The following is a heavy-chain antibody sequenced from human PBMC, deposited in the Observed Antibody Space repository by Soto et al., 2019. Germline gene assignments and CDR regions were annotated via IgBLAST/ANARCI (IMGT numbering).Heavy chain of an antibody. Sequence: GGSLRLSCAASGFTFSSYAMHWVRQAPGKGLEWVAVISYDGSNKYYADSVKGRFTISRDNSKNTLYLQMNSLRAEDTAVYYCARNSGQPYWGQGTLVTVSS. CDR1: GFTFSSYA. CDR3: ARNSGQPY. J-gene: IGHJ4*02. D-gene: IGHD6-19*01. CDR2: ISYDGSNK. V-gene: IGHV3-30-3*01.